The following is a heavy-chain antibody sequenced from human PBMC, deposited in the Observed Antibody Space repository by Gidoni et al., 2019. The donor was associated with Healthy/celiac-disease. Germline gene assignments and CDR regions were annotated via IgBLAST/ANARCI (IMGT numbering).Heavy chain of an antibody. D-gene: IGHD2-2*01. CDR1: GFTFSSYA. J-gene: IGHJ6*02. CDR2: ISYDGSNK. CDR3: ARASTKGLRYYYYGMDV. Sequence: QVQLVESGGGVVQPGRSLRLSCAASGFTFSSYAMHWVRQAPGKGLAWVAVISYDGSNKYYADSVKGRFTISRDNSKNTLYLQMNSLRAEDTAVYYCARASTKGLRYYYYGMDVWGQGTTVTVSS. V-gene: IGHV3-30-3*01.